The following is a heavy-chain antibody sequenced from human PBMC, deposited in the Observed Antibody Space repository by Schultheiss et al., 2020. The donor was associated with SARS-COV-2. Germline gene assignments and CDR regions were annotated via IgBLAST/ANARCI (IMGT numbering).Heavy chain of an antibody. CDR1: GFTFSSYD. Sequence: GESLKISCAASGFTFSSYDMHWVRQATGKGLEWVSAIGTAGDPYYPGSVKGRFTISRENAKNSLYLQMNSLRAGDTAVYYCAKVLNSDIVVVPAAIGGDYYYYYMDVWGKGTTVTVSS. CDR3: AKVLNSDIVVVPAAIGGDYYYYYMDV. D-gene: IGHD2-2*02. CDR2: IGTAGDP. J-gene: IGHJ6*03. V-gene: IGHV3-13*05.